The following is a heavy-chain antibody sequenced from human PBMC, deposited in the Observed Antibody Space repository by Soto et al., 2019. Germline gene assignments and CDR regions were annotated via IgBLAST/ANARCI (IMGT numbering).Heavy chain of an antibody. CDR3: ARQGYSSSSDPYYYGMDV. J-gene: IGHJ6*02. Sequence: PGESLKISCKGSGYSFTSYWISWVRQMPGKGLEWMGRIDPSDSYTNYSPSFQGHVTISADKSISTAYLQWSSLKASDTAMYYCARQGYSSSSDPYYYGMDVWGQGTTVTVSS. CDR1: GYSFTSYW. CDR2: IDPSDSYT. V-gene: IGHV5-10-1*01. D-gene: IGHD6-6*01.